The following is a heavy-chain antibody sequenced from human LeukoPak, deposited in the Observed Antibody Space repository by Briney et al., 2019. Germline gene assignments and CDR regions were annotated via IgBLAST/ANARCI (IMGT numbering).Heavy chain of an antibody. CDR3: ARDRAVAGCHLEAY. CDR1: GYTFTSFG. V-gene: IGHV1-18*01. J-gene: IGHJ4*02. CDR2: ISAYNGNT. D-gene: IGHD6-19*01. Sequence: ASLTVSCKASGYTFTSFGISWVRQAPGQGLEWMGWISAYNGNTDYAQNFQGRVSMTRDTSTTTAYMELRSLRSDDTAVYFCARDRAVAGCHLEAYWGQGTLVTVSS.